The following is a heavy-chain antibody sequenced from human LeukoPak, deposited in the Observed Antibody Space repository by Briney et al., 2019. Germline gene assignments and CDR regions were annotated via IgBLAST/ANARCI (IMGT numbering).Heavy chain of an antibody. V-gene: IGHV3-13*01. CDR2: IGPTGDT. Sequence: GGSLRLSCAASGFTFNTFDFHWVRQATGRGLEWVSAIGPTGDTYYSGSVEGRFTISRENAKNSFYLQMNSLRAGDTAVYYCVRDICNAGRCYLELEFWGQGALVTVTS. J-gene: IGHJ4*02. D-gene: IGHD2-15*01. CDR1: GFTFNTFD. CDR3: VRDICNAGRCYLELEF.